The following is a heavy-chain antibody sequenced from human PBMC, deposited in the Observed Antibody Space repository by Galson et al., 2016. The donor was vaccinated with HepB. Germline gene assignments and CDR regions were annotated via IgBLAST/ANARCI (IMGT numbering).Heavy chain of an antibody. CDR2: MSSDGSNE. CDR1: GFTFSHYP. V-gene: IGHV3-30-3*01. Sequence: SLRLSCAASGFTFSHYPMFWVRQSPGKGLEWVAVMSSDGSNEYYADSVKGRFTISRDNSKNTLYLQMNSLRDEDTAVYYCARDEPHYYAMDVWGKGTTVTVSS. CDR3: ARDEPHYYAMDV. J-gene: IGHJ6*04.